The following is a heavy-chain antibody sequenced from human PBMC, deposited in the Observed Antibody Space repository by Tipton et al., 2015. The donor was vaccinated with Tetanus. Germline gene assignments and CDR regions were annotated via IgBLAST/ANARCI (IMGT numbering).Heavy chain of an antibody. CDR2: VDRSGTT. J-gene: IGHJ5*02. CDR1: GVSISGYY. D-gene: IGHD2-2*01. Sequence: TLSLTCTVSGVSISGYYWSWIRQPAGKGLEWIGRVDRSGTTTYNPSLKGRVTMSLDASKNQFSLKLTSVTAADTAMYYCARGSDIVVVPGVTRADWFDPWDQGTLVTVSS. V-gene: IGHV4-4*07. CDR3: ARGSDIVVVPGVTRADWFDP.